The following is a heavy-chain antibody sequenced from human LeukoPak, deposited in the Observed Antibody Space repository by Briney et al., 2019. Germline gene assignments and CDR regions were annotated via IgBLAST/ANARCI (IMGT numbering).Heavy chain of an antibody. D-gene: IGHD6-13*01. CDR3: ARDLPGATAGSMDV. Sequence: SETLSLTCTVSGGSISSYYWSWIRQPAGKGLEWIGRIYTSGSTNYNPSLKSRVTMSVDTSKNQFSLKLTSLTAADTDVYYCARDLPGATAGSMDVWGKGTTVTVSS. V-gene: IGHV4-4*07. CDR1: GGSISSYY. CDR2: IYTSGST. J-gene: IGHJ6*03.